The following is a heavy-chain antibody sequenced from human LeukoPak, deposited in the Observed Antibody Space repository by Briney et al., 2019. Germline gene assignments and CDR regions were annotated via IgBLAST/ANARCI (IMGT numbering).Heavy chain of an antibody. Sequence: GVLRLSCAASRFTFSRYGMHWVRQTPGKGLEWVAVISYDGSNKYYVDSVKGRFTISRDNSKNTLYLQMNSLRAEDTAVYYCARDAPFYCSGGSCQGAFDIWGQGTMVTVSS. CDR3: ARDAPFYCSGGSCQGAFDI. V-gene: IGHV3-30*03. J-gene: IGHJ3*02. D-gene: IGHD2-15*01. CDR1: RFTFSRYG. CDR2: ISYDGSNK.